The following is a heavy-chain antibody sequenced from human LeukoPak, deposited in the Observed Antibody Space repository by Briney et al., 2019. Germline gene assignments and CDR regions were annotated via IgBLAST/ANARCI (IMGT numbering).Heavy chain of an antibody. CDR2: FDPEDGET. D-gene: IGHD6-19*01. J-gene: IGHJ5*02. CDR3: ARVVAVAGLGNWFDP. Sequence: ASVKVSCKVSGYTLTELSMHWVRQAPGKGLEWMGGFDPEDGETIYAQKFQGRVTITRNTSISTAYMELSSLRSEDTAVYYCARVVAVAGLGNWFDPWGQGTLVTVSS. CDR1: GYTLTELS. V-gene: IGHV1-24*01.